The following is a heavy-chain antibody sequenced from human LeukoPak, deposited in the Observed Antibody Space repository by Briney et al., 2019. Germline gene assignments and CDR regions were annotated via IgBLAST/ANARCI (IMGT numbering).Heavy chain of an antibody. J-gene: IGHJ6*03. Sequence: QPGGSLRLSCAASGFTFSSYGMSWVRQAPGKGLEWVSAISGSGGSTYYADSVKGRFTISRDNSKNTLYLQMGSLRAEDMAVYYCARDGESSSWYYYYYYMDVWGKGTTVTVSS. CDR2: ISGSGGST. CDR1: GFTFSSYG. CDR3: ARDGESSSWYYYYYYMDV. D-gene: IGHD6-13*01. V-gene: IGHV3-23*01.